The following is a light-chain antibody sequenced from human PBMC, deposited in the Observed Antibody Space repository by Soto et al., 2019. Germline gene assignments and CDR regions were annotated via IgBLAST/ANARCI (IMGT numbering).Light chain of an antibody. CDR3: LQRSDWRT. CDR1: TSVTNF. J-gene: IGKJ1*01. V-gene: IGKV3-11*01. Sequence: EILLTQSPATLSLSPGERATLSCRASTSVTNFLAWYQQKPGQAPRLLIYDASNMATGIPARLSGSASGTEFTLTISRIEPEDFAVYYCLQRSDWRTFGRGTKVDIK. CDR2: DAS.